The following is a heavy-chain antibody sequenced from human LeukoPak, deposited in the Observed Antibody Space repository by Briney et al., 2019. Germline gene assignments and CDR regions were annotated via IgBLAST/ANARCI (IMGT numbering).Heavy chain of an antibody. V-gene: IGHV3-53*01. CDR3: AKEGFYCSGGSCYSFYYYYMNV. Sequence: GRSLRLSCAASGFTVSSKYMSWVRQAPGKGLEWVSVIYSGGSTYYADSVKGRFTISRDNSKNTLYLQMNSLRAEDTAVYYCAKEGFYCSGGSCYSFYYYYMNVWGKGTTVTVSS. CDR1: GFTVSSKY. J-gene: IGHJ6*03. CDR2: IYSGGST. D-gene: IGHD2-15*01.